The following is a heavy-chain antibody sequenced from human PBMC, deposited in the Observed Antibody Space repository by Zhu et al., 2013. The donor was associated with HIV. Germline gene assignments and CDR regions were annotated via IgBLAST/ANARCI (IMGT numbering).Heavy chain of an antibody. V-gene: IGHV4-4*02. Sequence: VQLQESGPGLVKPSGTLSLTCAVSGGSISSSNWWSWVRQPPGKGLEWIGEIYHSGSTNYNPSLKSRVTISVDTSKNQFSLKLSSVTAADTAVYYCARSGPAVAGTASDYWGPGEPWSTVSS. J-gene: IGHJ4*02. CDR1: GGSISSSNW. D-gene: IGHD6-19*01. CDR3: ARSGPAVAGTASDY. CDR2: IYHSGST.